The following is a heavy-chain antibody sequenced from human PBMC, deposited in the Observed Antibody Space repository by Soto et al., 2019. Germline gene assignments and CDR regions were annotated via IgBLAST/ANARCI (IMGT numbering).Heavy chain of an antibody. V-gene: IGHV3-72*01. CDR2: TRNKANSYTT. CDR3: AIATTMVRGVIIPFDH. CDR1: GFTFSDHC. D-gene: IGHD3-10*01. Sequence: EVQLVESGGGLVQPGGSLRLSCATSGFTFSDHCMDWVRKATGKGLEWIGRTRNKANSYTTEYAASVKGRFTISRDDSKTSLYLQMNSLKTDHTALYYCAIATTMVRGVIIPFDHWGQVPLLTVSS. J-gene: IGHJ4*02.